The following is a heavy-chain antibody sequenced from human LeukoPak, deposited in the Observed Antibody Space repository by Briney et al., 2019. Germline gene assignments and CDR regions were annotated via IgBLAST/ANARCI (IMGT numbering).Heavy chain of an antibody. D-gene: IGHD2-15*01. CDR1: SGSINSYY. CDR2: IYYSGST. J-gene: IGHJ3*02. Sequence: SETLSLTCTVSSGSINSYYWSWIRQPPGKGLEWIGYIYYSGSTNYNPSLKSRVTISVDTSNNKFSLKLTSLTAADTAVYYCVRHLSAGRPAFDIWGQGTTVTVSS. V-gene: IGHV4-59*08. CDR3: VRHLSAGRPAFDI.